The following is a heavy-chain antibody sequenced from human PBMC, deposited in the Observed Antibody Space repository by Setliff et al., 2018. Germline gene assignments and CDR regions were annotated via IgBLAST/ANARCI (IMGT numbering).Heavy chain of an antibody. Sequence: SETLSLTCTVSGDSISSRPFYWGWFRQPAGKELEWIGQIYTSWSTNYNPSLKSRVTISLDTSKNQFSLSLASVTAEDTAVYYCARMSGFQYIDVWDKGTTVTVSS. D-gene: IGHD3-3*01. CDR2: IYTSWST. CDR3: ARMSGFQYIDV. CDR1: GDSISSRPFY. V-gene: IGHV4-61*09. J-gene: IGHJ6*03.